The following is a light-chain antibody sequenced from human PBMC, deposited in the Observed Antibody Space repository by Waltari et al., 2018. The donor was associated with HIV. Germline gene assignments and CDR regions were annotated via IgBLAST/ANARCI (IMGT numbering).Light chain of an antibody. CDR2: EHN. J-gene: IGLJ3*02. V-gene: IGLV1-51*02. CDR3: GTWYSSLTGGPV. Sequence: QSVLTQPPSVSAAPEQTVPLSCPGSTSTIGSNFVSWYQQRPAPAPKLLIYEHNKRPSGIPDRFSGFKSGTSATLGITGLQTGDEADYYCGTWYSSLTGGPVFGGGTKLTVL. CDR1: TSTIGSNF.